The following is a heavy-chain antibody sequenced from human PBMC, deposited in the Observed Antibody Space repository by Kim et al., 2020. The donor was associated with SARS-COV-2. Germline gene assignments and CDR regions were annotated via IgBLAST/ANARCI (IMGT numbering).Heavy chain of an antibody. CDR2: MSPTSYI. CDR1: GFTFRDYY. J-gene: IGHJ5*02. Sequence: GGSLRLSCAASGFTFRDYYMSWIRQAPGKGLEWISYMSPTSYINYADSVKGRFTISRDNAKNSLYLQMDDLRPEDTAVYYCARERYYYGSGTHNWFDPWAREPWSPSPQ. D-gene: IGHD3-10*01. V-gene: IGHV3-11*05. CDR3: ARERYYYGSGTHNWFDP.